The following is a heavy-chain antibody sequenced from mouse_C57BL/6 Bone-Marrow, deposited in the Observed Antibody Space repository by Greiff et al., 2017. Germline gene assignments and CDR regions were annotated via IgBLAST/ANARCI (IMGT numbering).Heavy chain of an antibody. CDR3: DRSPRLLPLYYYAMDY. J-gene: IGHJ4*01. V-gene: IGHV1-9*01. Sequence: QVQLQQSGAELMKPGASVKLSCKATGYTFTGYWIEWVKQRPGHGLEWIGEILPGGGGTTYNEKFKGKATFTADTSSNTACMQLSSLTTENSAIYYCDRSPRLLPLYYYAMDYWGQGTSVTVSS. CDR2: ILPGGGGT. CDR1: GYTFTGYW. D-gene: IGHD2-3*01.